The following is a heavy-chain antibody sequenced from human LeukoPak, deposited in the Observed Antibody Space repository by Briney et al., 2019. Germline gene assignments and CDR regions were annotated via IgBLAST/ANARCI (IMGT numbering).Heavy chain of an antibody. V-gene: IGHV5-10-1*01. D-gene: IGHD3/OR15-3a*01. CDR2: IDPTDSYT. CDR1: GSTFTSYW. J-gene: IGHJ6*02. Sequence: GESLQISCQGSGSTFTSYWISGVRQLPGKGLEWMGRIDPTDSYTNYSPSFQGHVTISADKSISTAYLQWSSLKASDTAMYYCARDGRVYYYAMDVGGQGTTVTVS. CDR3: ARDGRVYYYAMDV.